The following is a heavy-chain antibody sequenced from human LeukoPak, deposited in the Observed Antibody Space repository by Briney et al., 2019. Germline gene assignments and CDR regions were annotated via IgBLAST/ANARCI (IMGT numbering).Heavy chain of an antibody. Sequence: GESLKISCKGSGYSFDMYWTGWVRQLPGKGLEWMGTIYPGDSQTAYSPSFQGQVTISADKSISTAYLQWRSLKASDTAIYYCGRIRGYDFWSRGAFDIWGQGTMVTVSS. CDR2: IYPGDSQT. CDR1: GYSFDMYW. J-gene: IGHJ3*02. CDR3: GRIRGYDFWSRGAFDI. V-gene: IGHV5-51*01. D-gene: IGHD3-3*01.